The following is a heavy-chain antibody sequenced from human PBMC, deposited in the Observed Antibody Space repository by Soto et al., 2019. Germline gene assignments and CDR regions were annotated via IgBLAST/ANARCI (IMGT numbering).Heavy chain of an antibody. CDR2: ISGDGRTT. CDR1: GFTFNAYA. CDR3: AKEKATRGYSFLVDY. V-gene: IGHV3-23*01. Sequence: EVQVLESGGGLVQPGESLRLSCAASGFTFNAYAMSWVRQAPGKGLEWVSLISGDGRTTYYADSVKGRFTISRDNSKNTVHLQLNSLRAEDTAVYYCAKEKATRGYSFLVDYWGQGTLVTVSS. D-gene: IGHD5-18*01. J-gene: IGHJ4*02.